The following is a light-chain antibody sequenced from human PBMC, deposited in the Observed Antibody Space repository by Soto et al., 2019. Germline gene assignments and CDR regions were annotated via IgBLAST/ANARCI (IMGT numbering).Light chain of an antibody. Sequence: EIVMTQSPATLSVSPGERATLSCRASQSINNNLAWYQQKPGQAPRLLIYGASTRATGIPARFSGSASGTEFTLTISSLQSEDFVVYYCQQSNNWPLTFGGGTKVEIK. CDR2: GAS. J-gene: IGKJ4*01. CDR1: QSINNN. V-gene: IGKV3-15*01. CDR3: QQSNNWPLT.